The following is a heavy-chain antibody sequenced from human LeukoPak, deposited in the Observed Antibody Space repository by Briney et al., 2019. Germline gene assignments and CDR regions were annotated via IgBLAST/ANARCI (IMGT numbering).Heavy chain of an antibody. CDR1: GFTLSSYC. Sequence: PGGSLRLSCAASGFTLSSYCMHWVRQAPGKGLEYVSAISYNGGSTYYANSVKGGFTISRDSSKNTLYLQMGSLRTEDMAVYYCARVAAVGTAAFDIWGQGTMVTVSS. D-gene: IGHD6-13*01. CDR3: ARVAAVGTAAFDI. J-gene: IGHJ3*02. CDR2: ISYNGGST. V-gene: IGHV3-64*01.